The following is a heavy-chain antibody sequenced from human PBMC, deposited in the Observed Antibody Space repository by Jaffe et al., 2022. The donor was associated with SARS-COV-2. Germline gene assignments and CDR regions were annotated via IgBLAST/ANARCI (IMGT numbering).Heavy chain of an antibody. J-gene: IGHJ4*02. D-gene: IGHD1-26*01. V-gene: IGHV3-7*03. CDR3: ARDLLGPSCH. CDR1: GFTFTNYW. Sequence: EVQLVESGGDLVQPGGSLRLSCAASGFTFTNYWMDWVRQAPGKGLEWVANINKDGNKKKYVDAVKGRFTISRDNAKTSLYLQMNDLRVDDTAVYYCARDLLGPSCHWGQGILVTVSS. CDR2: INKDGNKK.